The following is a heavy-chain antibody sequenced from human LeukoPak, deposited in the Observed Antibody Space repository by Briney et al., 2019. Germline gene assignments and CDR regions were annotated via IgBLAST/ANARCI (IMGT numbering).Heavy chain of an antibody. CDR3: ARDKYIYDSSGYYTFDY. CDR1: GGSISSSSYY. V-gene: IGHV4-39*07. J-gene: IGHJ4*02. D-gene: IGHD3-22*01. Sequence: PSETLSLTCTASGGSISSSSYYWGWIRQPPGKGLEWIGSIYYSGSTYYNPSLKSRVTMSVDTSKNQFSLKLSSVTAADTAVFYCARDKYIYDSSGYYTFDYWGQGTLVTVSS. CDR2: IYYSGST.